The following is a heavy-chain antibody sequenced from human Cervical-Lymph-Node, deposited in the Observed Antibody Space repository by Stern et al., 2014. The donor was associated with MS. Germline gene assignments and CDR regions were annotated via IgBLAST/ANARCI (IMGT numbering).Heavy chain of an antibody. D-gene: IGHD2-2*01. Sequence: QVQLQESGPGLVKPSETLSLTCTVSGGSMRRYHWSWIRQSPGKGLEWIGYIYNDGLTNYNPSLRSRVSISLDTSKNQVSLRLVSVTSADTAVYYCARWGGPAGATKNCFDPWGQGTLVTVSS. J-gene: IGHJ5*02. CDR2: IYNDGLT. V-gene: IGHV4-59*01. CDR1: GGSMRRYH. CDR3: ARWGGPAGATKNCFDP.